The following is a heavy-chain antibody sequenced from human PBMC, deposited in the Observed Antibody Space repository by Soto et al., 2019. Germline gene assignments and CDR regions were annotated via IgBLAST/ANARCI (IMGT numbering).Heavy chain of an antibody. Sequence: QVQLVQSGAEVKKPGASVKVSCKASGYTFTSYAMHWVRQAPGQRLEWMGWINAGNGNTKYSQKFQGRVTITRDTSASTAYMELSSLRSEDTAVYYCARDLTYCSSTSCYAEVLNYWGQGTLVTVPS. D-gene: IGHD2-2*01. CDR3: ARDLTYCSSTSCYAEVLNY. J-gene: IGHJ4*02. V-gene: IGHV1-3*01. CDR2: INAGNGNT. CDR1: GYTFTSYA.